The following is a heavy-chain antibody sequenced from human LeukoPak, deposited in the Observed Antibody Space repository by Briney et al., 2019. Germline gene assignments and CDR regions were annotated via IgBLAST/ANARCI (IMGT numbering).Heavy chain of an antibody. CDR3: AKVRVVFNWNYAYYFDY. J-gene: IGHJ4*02. D-gene: IGHD1-7*01. Sequence: GGSLRLSCAASGFTFSDYAMHWVRQAPGKGLDWVALISYDGSDRYYADSVKGRFTISRDNSKNTLYLQMNSLRPEDTAVYYCAKVRVVFNWNYAYYFDYWGQGTLVTVSS. V-gene: IGHV3-30*18. CDR1: GFTFSDYA. CDR2: ISYDGSDR.